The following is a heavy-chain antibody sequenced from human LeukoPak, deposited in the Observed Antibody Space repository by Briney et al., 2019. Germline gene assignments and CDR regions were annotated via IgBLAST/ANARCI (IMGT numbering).Heavy chain of an antibody. CDR1: GYTFTGYY. J-gene: IGHJ5*02. Sequence: GASVKVSCKASGYTFTGYYMHWVRQAPGQGLEWMGWINPNSGGTNYAQKFQGRVTMTRDTSISTAYMELSRLRSDDTAVYYCAPALEAAAGTEVFDPWGQGTLVTVPS. CDR2: INPNSGGT. V-gene: IGHV1-2*02. CDR3: APALEAAAGTEVFDP. D-gene: IGHD6-13*01.